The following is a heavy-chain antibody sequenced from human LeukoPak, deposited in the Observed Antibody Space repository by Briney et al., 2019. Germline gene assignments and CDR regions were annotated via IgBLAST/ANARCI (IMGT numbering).Heavy chain of an antibody. J-gene: IGHJ6*03. Sequence: SGTLSLTCTVSGGSISSYYWSWIRQPPGKGLEWIGYIYYSGSTNYNPSLKSRVTISVDTSKNQFSLKLSSVTAADTAVYYCARERAQLWFGEDAYYYYMDVWGKGTTVTVSS. D-gene: IGHD3-10*01. CDR1: GGSISSYY. V-gene: IGHV4-59*01. CDR3: ARERAQLWFGEDAYYYYMDV. CDR2: IYYSGST.